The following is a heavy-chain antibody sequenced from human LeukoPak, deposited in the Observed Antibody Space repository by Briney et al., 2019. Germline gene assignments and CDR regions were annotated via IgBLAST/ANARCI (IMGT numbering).Heavy chain of an antibody. CDR3: ARGLLYYYYYMDV. V-gene: IGHV4-34*01. D-gene: IGHD2-15*01. CDR2: INHSGST. Sequence: SETLSLTCAVYGGSFSGYYWSWIRQPPGKGLEWIGEINHSGSTNYNPSLKSRVTISVDTSKNQFSLKLSPVTAADTAVYYCARGLLYYYYYMDVWGKGTTVTVSS. J-gene: IGHJ6*03. CDR1: GGSFSGYY.